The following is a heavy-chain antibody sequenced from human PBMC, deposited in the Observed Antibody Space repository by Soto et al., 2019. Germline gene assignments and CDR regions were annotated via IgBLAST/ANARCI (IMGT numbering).Heavy chain of an antibody. J-gene: IGHJ5*02. CDR2: IYYSGST. D-gene: IGHD4-17*01. CDR3: ARHLSTVWGNWFDP. Sequence: PSETLSLTCTVSGGSISSYYWSWIRQPPGKGLEWIGYIYYSGSTNYNPSLKSRVTISVDTSKNQFSLKLSSVTAADTAVYYCARHLSTVWGNWFDPWGQGTLVTVSS. V-gene: IGHV4-59*01. CDR1: GGSISSYY.